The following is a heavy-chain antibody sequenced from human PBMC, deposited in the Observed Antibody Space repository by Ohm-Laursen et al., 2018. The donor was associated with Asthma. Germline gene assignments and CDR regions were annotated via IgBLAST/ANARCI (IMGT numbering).Heavy chain of an antibody. CDR1: GGSISSGGYS. Sequence: TLSLTWSVSGGSISSGGYSWSWIRQPPGKGLEWIGYIYHSGSTYYNPSLKSRVTISVDRSKNQFSLKLSYVTAADTAVYYCARGGVATPIFDYWGQGTLVTVSS. V-gene: IGHV4-30-2*01. J-gene: IGHJ4*02. CDR3: ARGGVATPIFDY. CDR2: IYHSGST. D-gene: IGHD5-12*01.